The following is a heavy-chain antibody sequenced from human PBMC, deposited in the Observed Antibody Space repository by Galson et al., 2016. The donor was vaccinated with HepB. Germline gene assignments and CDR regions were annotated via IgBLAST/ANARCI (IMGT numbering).Heavy chain of an antibody. CDR1: GDSVSSNNAG. D-gene: IGHD7-27*01. CDR2: TYYRSKWFY. Sequence: CAISGDSVSSNNAGWNWIRQSPSRGLEWLGRTYYRSKWFYDYAESVKSRITIKPDTTKHQFSLQLNSVTVEDTAVYYCTRVKALGRGFHSWSQGTRVIISS. V-gene: IGHV6-1*01. J-gene: IGHJ4*02. CDR3: TRVKALGRGFHS.